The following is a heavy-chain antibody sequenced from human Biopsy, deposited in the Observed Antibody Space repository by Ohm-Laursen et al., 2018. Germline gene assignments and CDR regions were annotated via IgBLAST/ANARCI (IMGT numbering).Heavy chain of an antibody. D-gene: IGHD1-26*01. Sequence: SETLSLTCSVSGDSIARYYWTWVRQSPGKGLEWIAYIYYSGRPNYNPSLKGRVVISVDRSRNQFFLKLTSATAADTAVYYCARVGVGAPSVDYFDSWGQGALVTVSS. V-gene: IGHV4-59*01. CDR2: IYYSGRP. CDR3: ARVGVGAPSVDYFDS. J-gene: IGHJ4*02. CDR1: GDSIARYY.